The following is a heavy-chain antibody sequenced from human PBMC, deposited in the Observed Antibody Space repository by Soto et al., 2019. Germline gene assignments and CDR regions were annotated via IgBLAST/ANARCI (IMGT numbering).Heavy chain of an antibody. CDR1: GFTFSTYW. Sequence: EVQLVESGGGLVRPGGSLRLSCAASGFTFSTYWMHWVRQVPGKGLEWVSRMKGDEGSIGHADFVEGRFTISRDNAKNILYLQMNNRRAEETALVYCGRGCSSSSCRPFDYWGQGSLVTVSS. D-gene: IGHD2-15*01. CDR3: GRGCSSSSCRPFDY. J-gene: IGHJ4*02. CDR2: MKGDEGSI. V-gene: IGHV3-74*01.